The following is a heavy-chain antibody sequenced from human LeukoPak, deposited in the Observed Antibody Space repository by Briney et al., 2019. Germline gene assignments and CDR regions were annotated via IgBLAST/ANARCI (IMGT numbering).Heavy chain of an antibody. CDR2: IKQDGSAK. CDR3: AGCAGNSCYFDY. CDR1: GFSFVRYW. J-gene: IGHJ4*02. Sequence: GGSLRLSCAASGFSFVRYWMRWLRQAPGKGLEWVANIKQDGSAKNYVDSVKGRFTISRDNAKNSLYLQLNSLRAEDTAVYYCAGCAGNSCYFDYWGQGTLVIVSS. V-gene: IGHV3-7*01. D-gene: IGHD1-1*01.